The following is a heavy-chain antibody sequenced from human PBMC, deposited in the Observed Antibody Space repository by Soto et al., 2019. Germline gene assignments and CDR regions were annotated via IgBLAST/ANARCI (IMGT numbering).Heavy chain of an antibody. CDR2: IYPGDSDT. D-gene: IGHD4-17*01. CDR3: ARGTVSSDFDY. J-gene: IGHJ4*02. Sequence: GESLKISCKGSGYSFANYWIGWVRRMPGKGLEWMGIIYPGDSDTRYSPSFQGQVTISADKSISTAYLQWSSLKASDTAMYYCARGTVSSDFDYWGQGTLVTVSS. V-gene: IGHV5-51*01. CDR1: GYSFANYW.